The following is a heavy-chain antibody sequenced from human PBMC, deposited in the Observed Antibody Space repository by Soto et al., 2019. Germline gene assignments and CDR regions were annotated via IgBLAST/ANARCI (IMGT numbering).Heavy chain of an antibody. CDR3: AREVSSSSVDYYYYYGMDV. CDR2: TYYRSKWYN. V-gene: IGHV6-1*01. CDR1: GDSVSSNSAA. D-gene: IGHD6-6*01. Sequence: PSQTFSLTCAISGDSVSSNSAAWNWIRQSPSRGLEWLGRTYYRSKWYNDYAVSVKSRITINPDTSKNQFSLQLNSVTPEDTAVYYCAREVSSSSVDYYYYYGMDVWGQGTTVTVSS. J-gene: IGHJ6*02.